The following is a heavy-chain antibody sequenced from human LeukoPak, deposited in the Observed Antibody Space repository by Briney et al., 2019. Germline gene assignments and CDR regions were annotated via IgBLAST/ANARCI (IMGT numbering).Heavy chain of an antibody. Sequence: SETLSLTCAVYGGSFSGYYWSWIRQPAGRGLEWIGRIYTSGSTNYNPSLKSRVTISVDTSKNQFSLKLSSVTATDTAVYYCARGRLGDSFDYWGQGTLVTVSS. CDR1: GGSFSGYY. CDR2: IYTSGST. V-gene: IGHV4-59*10. CDR3: ARGRLGDSFDY. J-gene: IGHJ4*02. D-gene: IGHD2-21*01.